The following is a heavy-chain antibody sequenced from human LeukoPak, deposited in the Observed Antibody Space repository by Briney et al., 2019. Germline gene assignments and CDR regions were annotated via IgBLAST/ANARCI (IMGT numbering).Heavy chain of an antibody. J-gene: IGHJ3*02. CDR2: ISSSSSYI. CDR3: ARGVFNAFDI. V-gene: IGHV3-21*01. D-gene: IGHD3-10*02. CDR1: GFTFSSYS. Sequence: GGSLRLSCAASGFTFSSYSMNWVRQAPGKGLEWVSSISSSSSYIYYADSVEGRFTISRDNAKNSLYLQMNSLRAEDTAVYYCARGVFNAFDIWGQGTMVTVSS.